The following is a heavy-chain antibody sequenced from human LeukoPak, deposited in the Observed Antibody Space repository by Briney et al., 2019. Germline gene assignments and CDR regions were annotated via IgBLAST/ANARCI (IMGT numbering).Heavy chain of an antibody. J-gene: IGHJ4*02. CDR2: ISDSGRSS. D-gene: IGHD3-16*02. CDR1: GFTFSDYA. V-gene: IGHV3-23*01. CDR3: ARHDSFIPF. Sequence: QPGGSLRPSCVASGFTFSDYAMSWVRQAPGKGLEWVSGISDSGRSSYYTDSVKGRCTISRDNSKNTVSLQINNLRTEDTAVYFCARHDSFIPFWGQGTLVTVTS.